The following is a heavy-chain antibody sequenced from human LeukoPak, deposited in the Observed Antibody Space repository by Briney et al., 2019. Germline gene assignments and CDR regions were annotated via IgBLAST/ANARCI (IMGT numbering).Heavy chain of an antibody. D-gene: IGHD3-10*01. CDR3: ARDPNGVNYFDY. J-gene: IGHJ4*02. Sequence: SETLSLTCTVSGASISSYYWSWIRQPAGKRLEWIGRIYTSGSTNYNPSLKSRVTMSVDTSKNQFSLKLSSVTAADTAVYYCARDPNGVNYFDYWGQGTLVTVSS. V-gene: IGHV4-4*07. CDR1: GASISSYY. CDR2: IYTSGST.